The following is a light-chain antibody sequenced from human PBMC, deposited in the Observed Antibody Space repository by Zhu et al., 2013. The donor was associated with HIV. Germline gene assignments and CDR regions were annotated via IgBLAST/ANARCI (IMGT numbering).Light chain of an antibody. CDR3: HHYSHWPRT. Sequence: EIVMTQSPDTLSVSPGERATLSCRASQGVSSNLAWYQQKPGQAPRLLIYGASTRATGIPARFSGSGSGTEFTLTISSLQSEDFGVYYCHHYSHWPRTFAKDRRWKSN. CDR1: QGVSSN. V-gene: IGKV3-15*01. J-gene: IGKJ1*01. CDR2: GAS.